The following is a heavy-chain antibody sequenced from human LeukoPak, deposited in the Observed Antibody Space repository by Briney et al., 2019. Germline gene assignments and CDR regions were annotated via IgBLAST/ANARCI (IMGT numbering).Heavy chain of an antibody. J-gene: IGHJ4*02. CDR2: IWQDGSNK. Sequence: PGRSLRLSCAVSGFTFSNYGMHWVRQAPGKGLEWVAVIWQDGSNKYYADSVKGRFAIFRDNSKNTLYLQMNSLRAEGTAVYYCARGGDGYLYYLDYWGQGTLVTVSS. CDR1: GFTFSNYG. CDR3: ARGGDGYLYYLDY. D-gene: IGHD5-24*01. V-gene: IGHV3-33*01.